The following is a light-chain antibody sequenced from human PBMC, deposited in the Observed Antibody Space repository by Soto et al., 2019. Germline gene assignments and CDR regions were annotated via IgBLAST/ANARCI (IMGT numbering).Light chain of an antibody. V-gene: IGKV3-15*01. Sequence: EVVMTQSPATLSVSPGERATLSCRASQIVSNNLAWYQQKPGQAPRLLIYGASTRATGIPARFIGSGSGTEFTLTISSLQSEDFAVYYCQQYNNWWTFGQGTKVEIK. CDR1: QIVSNN. CDR2: GAS. CDR3: QQYNNWWT. J-gene: IGKJ1*01.